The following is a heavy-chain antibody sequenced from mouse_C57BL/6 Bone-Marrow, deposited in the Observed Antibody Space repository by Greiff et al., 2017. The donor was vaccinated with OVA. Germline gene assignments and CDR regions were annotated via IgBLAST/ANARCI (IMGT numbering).Heavy chain of an antibody. Sequence: EVQLQESGGGLVQPGGSMKLSCAASGFTFSDAWMDWVRQSPEKGLEWVAEIRNKANNHATYYAESVKGRFTISIDDSKSSVYLQMNSLRAEDTGMYYCTRNYGSSYLYFDVWGTGTTVTVSS. V-gene: IGHV6-6*01. CDR2: IRNKANNHAT. CDR3: TRNYGSSYLYFDV. J-gene: IGHJ1*03. D-gene: IGHD1-1*01. CDR1: GFTFSDAW.